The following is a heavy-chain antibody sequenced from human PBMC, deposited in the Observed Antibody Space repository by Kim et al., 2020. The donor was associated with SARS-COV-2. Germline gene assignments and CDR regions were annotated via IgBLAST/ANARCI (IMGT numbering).Heavy chain of an antibody. D-gene: IGHD6-19*01. CDR1: GFSFSSFA. Sequence: GGSLRLSCAASGFSFSSFAMHWVRQAPGKGLEWVAVVSYDGSSIYYADSVTGRFTISRDNSKNTLYLQMNSLRTEDTALYYCARDGNSGIAVGGTHYYYGMDVWGQGTTVTVSS. V-gene: IGHV3-30-3*01. CDR3: ARDGNSGIAVGGTHYYYGMDV. J-gene: IGHJ6*02. CDR2: VSYDGSSI.